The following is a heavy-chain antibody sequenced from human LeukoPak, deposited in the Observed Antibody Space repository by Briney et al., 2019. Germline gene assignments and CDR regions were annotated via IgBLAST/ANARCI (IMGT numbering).Heavy chain of an antibody. Sequence: VGSLLLSCAASGFTFSRYWMSWVRQAPGKGLEWVANIKQDGSETYYVDSVKGRFTISRDNAKNSLYLQMNSLRAEDTAVYYCARVEPTVTPVWGQGTLVTVSS. CDR1: GFTFSRYW. CDR2: IKQDGSET. J-gene: IGHJ4*01. D-gene: IGHD4-17*01. CDR3: ARVEPTVTPV. V-gene: IGHV3-7*04.